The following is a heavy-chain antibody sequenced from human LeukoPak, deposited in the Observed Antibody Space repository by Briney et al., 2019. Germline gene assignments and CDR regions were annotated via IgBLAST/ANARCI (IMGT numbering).Heavy chain of an antibody. CDR3: AKEGYCSGGNCYNVWFDP. J-gene: IGHJ5*02. D-gene: IGHD2-15*01. Sequence: GGSLRLSCAASGFTFSNYAMSWVRQAPGKGPEWVSTITGSGGSTYYADSVKGRFTISRDNYKNTLYLQMNSLRADDTAVYYCAKEGYCSGGNCYNVWFDPWGQGTLVTVSS. CDR2: ITGSGGST. CDR1: GFTFSNYA. V-gene: IGHV3-23*01.